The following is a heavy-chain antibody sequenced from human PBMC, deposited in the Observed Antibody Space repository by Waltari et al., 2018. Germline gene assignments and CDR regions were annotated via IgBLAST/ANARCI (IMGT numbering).Heavy chain of an antibody. CDR3: AKGRELLFY. J-gene: IGHJ4*02. V-gene: IGHV3-23*03. Sequence: EVQLLKSGGGFVEPVGALRLSCAASGFTLSSSAMSWVRQAPGKGLEWVSVLYSGGSTYYADSVKGRFTIYRDNYTSPLYLQMNRLRAEDTAVYYCAKGRELLFYGGQGTLVTVSS. CDR1: GFTLSSSA. D-gene: IGHD1-26*01. CDR2: LYSGGST.